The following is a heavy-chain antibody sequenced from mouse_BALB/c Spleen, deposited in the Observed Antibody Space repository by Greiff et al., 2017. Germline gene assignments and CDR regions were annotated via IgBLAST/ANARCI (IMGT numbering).Heavy chain of an antibody. D-gene: IGHD1-1*01. CDR1: GYTFTSYY. Sequence: QVQLQQPGAELVKPGASVKLSCKASGYTFTSYYMYWVKQRPGQGLEWIGGINPSNGGTNFNEKFKSKATLTVDKSSSTAYMQLSSLTSEDSAVYYCTRFITTVVSYWYFDVWGAGTTVTVSS. J-gene: IGHJ1*01. CDR2: INPSNGGT. CDR3: TRFITTVVSYWYFDV. V-gene: IGHV1S81*02.